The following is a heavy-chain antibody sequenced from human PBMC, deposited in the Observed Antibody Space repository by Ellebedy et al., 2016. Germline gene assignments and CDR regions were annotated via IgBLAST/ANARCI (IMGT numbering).Heavy chain of an antibody. CDR3: ITGLRSLTSGELDV. J-gene: IGHJ6*04. CDR2: IKSKTDGGTT. V-gene: IGHV3-15*01. Sequence: GESLKISXAASGFTFNNAWMSWVRQAPGRGLEWVGRIKSKTDGGTTDYAEPVKGRFSISRDDSENTLYLQMNSLRSEDTAVYYCITGLRSLTSGELDVWGKGTTVTVSS. D-gene: IGHD1-14*01. CDR1: GFTFNNAW.